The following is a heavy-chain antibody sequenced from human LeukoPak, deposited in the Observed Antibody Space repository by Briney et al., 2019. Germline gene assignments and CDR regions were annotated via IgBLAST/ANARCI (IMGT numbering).Heavy chain of an antibody. Sequence: ASVKVSCKASGYTFIGYYMHWVRQAPGQGLEWMGRINPNSGGTNYAQKFQGRVTMTRDTSISTAYMELSRLRSDDTAVYYCARTSPTVTTMEDWGQGTLVTVSS. CDR1: GYTFIGYY. CDR3: ARTSPTVTTMED. CDR2: INPNSGGT. V-gene: IGHV1-2*06. J-gene: IGHJ4*02. D-gene: IGHD4-17*01.